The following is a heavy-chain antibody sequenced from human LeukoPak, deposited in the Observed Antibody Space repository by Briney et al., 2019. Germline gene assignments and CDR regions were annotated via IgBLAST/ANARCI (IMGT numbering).Heavy chain of an antibody. CDR2: LYHSDSV. V-gene: IGHV4-38-2*01. D-gene: IGHD1-14*01. CDR3: ARHHDSYYYYYIDV. J-gene: IGHJ6*03. Sequence: SETLSLTCAVSGYSISSGYYWVWIRQPPGKGLEWIGSLYHSDSVYYNTALKSRVSMSADTSKNQFSLKLSFVTAADTAVYYCARHHDSYYYYYIDVWGSGTTVTVSS. CDR1: GYSISSGYY.